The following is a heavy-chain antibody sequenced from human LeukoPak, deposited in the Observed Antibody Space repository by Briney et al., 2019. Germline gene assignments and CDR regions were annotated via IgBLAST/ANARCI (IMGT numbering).Heavy chain of an antibody. V-gene: IGHV3-11*01. CDR1: GFTFSDYY. CDR3: ARESISIQYHYDSSAHSDFDY. Sequence: GGSLRLSCAASGFTFSDYYMSWIRQAPGKGLEWVSYISSSGSTIYYADSAKGRFTISRDNAKNSLYLQMNSLRAEDTAVYYCARESISIQYHYDSSAHSDFDYWGQGTLVTVSS. D-gene: IGHD3-22*01. J-gene: IGHJ4*02. CDR2: ISSSGSTI.